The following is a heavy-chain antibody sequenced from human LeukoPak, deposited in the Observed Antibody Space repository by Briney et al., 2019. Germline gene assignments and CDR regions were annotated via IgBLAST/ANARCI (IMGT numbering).Heavy chain of an antibody. J-gene: IGHJ3*02. CDR1: GYSISSGYY. Sequence: PSETLSLTCTVSGYSISSGYYWGWIRQPPGKGLERIGYIYHSGSTYYNPSLKSRVTISVDRSKNQFSLKLSSVTAADTAVYYCARDQKWELPDAFDIWGQGTMVTVSS. CDR3: ARDQKWELPDAFDI. D-gene: IGHD1-26*01. CDR2: IYHSGST. V-gene: IGHV4-38-2*02.